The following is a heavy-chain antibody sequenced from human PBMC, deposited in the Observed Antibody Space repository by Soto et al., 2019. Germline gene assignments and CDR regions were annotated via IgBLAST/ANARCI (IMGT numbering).Heavy chain of an antibody. V-gene: IGHV3-30-3*01. J-gene: IGHJ4*02. Sequence: PGGSLRLSCAASGFTFSSYAMHWVRQAPGKGLEWVAVISYDGSNKYYADSVKGRFTISRDNSKNTLYLQMNSLRAEDTAVYYCARDSYYDYVWGSYRPPGYWGQGTLVTVPS. CDR1: GFTFSSYA. CDR2: ISYDGSNK. CDR3: ARDSYYDYVWGSYRPPGY. D-gene: IGHD3-16*02.